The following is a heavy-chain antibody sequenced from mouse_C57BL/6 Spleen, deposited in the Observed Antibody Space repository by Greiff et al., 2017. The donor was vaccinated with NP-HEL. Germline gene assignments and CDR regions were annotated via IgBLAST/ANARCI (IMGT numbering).Heavy chain of an antibody. J-gene: IGHJ2*01. Sequence: QVQLQQPGAELVMPGASVKLSCKASGYTFTSYWMHWVKQRPGQGLEWIGEIDPSDSYTNSNQKFKGKSTLTVAKSSSTAYLQLSSLTSEYSAVYYGARAGTGYYFDYWGQGTTLTVSS. CDR1: GYTFTSYW. V-gene: IGHV1-69*01. CDR3: ARAGTGYYFDY. CDR2: IDPSDSYT. D-gene: IGHD3-3*01.